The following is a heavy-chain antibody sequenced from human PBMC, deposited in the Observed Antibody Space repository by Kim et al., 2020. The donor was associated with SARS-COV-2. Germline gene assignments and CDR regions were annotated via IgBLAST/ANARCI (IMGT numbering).Heavy chain of an antibody. CDR1: GVSISSSSYY. CDR2: IYYSGAT. D-gene: IGHD6-19*01. Sequence: SETLSLTCTVSGVSISSSSYYWGWIRQPPGKGLEWIGSIYYSGATYYNASLKSRVTISVDTSKNHFSLKLTSVIAADTAVYYCANSPGSGWHYWGQGTLVTVSS. CDR3: ANSPGSGWHY. V-gene: IGHV4-39*01. J-gene: IGHJ4*02.